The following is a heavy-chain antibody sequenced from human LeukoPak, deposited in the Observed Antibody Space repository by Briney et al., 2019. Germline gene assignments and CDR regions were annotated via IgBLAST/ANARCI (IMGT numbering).Heavy chain of an antibody. CDR2: IIPIFGTA. CDR3: ASQAERDSGYDCDY. CDR1: GGTFSSYA. D-gene: IGHD5-12*01. V-gene: IGHV1-69*13. J-gene: IGHJ4*02. Sequence: GASVKVSCKASGGTFSSYAISWVRQAPGQGLEWMGGIIPIFGTANYAQKFQGRVTITADESTSTAYMELSSLRSEDTAVYYCASQAERDSGYDCDYWGQGTLVTVSS.